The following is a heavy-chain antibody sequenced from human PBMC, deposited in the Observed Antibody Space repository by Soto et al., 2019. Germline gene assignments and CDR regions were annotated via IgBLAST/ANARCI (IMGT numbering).Heavy chain of an antibody. CDR3: AKDLYYDSSGYYPSPGDY. CDR1: GFTFSGYA. CDR2: ISGSGGST. D-gene: IGHD3-22*01. J-gene: IGHJ4*02. V-gene: IGHV3-23*01. Sequence: GGSLRLSCVASGFTFSGYAMSWVRQAPGKGLEWVSAISGSGGSTYYADSVKGRFTISRDNSKNTLYLQMNSLRAEDTAVYYCAKDLYYDSSGYYPSPGDYWGQGTLVTVSS.